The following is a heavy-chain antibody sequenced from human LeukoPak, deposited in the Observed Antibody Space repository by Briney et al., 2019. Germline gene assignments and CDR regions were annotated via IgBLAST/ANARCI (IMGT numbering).Heavy chain of an antibody. CDR2: IYSDGST. CDR1: GFTVSSNY. CDR3: ARDGAGLDY. D-gene: IGHD3-16*01. Sequence: PGGSLRLSCAASGFTVSSNYMSWVRQAPGKGLEWVSVIYSDGSTYYADSVKGRFTISRDNAKNSLFLQMDSLRAEDTALYYCARDGAGLDYWGQGTLVTVSS. V-gene: IGHV3-53*01. J-gene: IGHJ4*02.